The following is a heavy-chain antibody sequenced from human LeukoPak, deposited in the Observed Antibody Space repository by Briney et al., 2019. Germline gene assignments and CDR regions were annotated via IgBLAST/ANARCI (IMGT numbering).Heavy chain of an antibody. D-gene: IGHD3-3*01. J-gene: IGHJ3*02. CDR2: ISSSSSYI. CDR3: ARDRTTIFGVVLSRDAFDI. Sequence: GGSLRLSCAASGFTFSSYSMNWVRQAPGKGLEWVSSISSSSSYIYYADSVKGRFTISRYNAKNSLYMQMNSLRAEDTAVYYCARDRTTIFGVVLSRDAFDIWGQGTMVTVSS. CDR1: GFTFSSYS. V-gene: IGHV3-21*01.